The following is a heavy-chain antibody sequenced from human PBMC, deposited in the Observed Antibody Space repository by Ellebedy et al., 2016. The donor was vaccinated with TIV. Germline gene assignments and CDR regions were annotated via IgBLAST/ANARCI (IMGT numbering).Heavy chain of an antibody. J-gene: IGHJ4*02. Sequence: PGGSLRLSCKGTDSSFTSYWICWVRQMPGKGLEWMGIIHPADSETRSSQSFQGQVTITADKSIRTVYLQWRSLKASATAIYYCARQGISGWSFDYWGQGTLITVSS. CDR3: ARQGISGWSFDY. D-gene: IGHD6-19*01. CDR2: IHPADSET. V-gene: IGHV5-51*01. CDR1: DSSFTSYW.